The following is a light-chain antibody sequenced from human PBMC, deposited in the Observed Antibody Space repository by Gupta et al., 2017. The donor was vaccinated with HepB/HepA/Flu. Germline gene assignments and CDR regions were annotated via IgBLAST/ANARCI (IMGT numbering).Light chain of an antibody. Sequence: QSIMTQPPSLSGAPGQRVTLFCRGPGSNVADYDVHWYQCFPGRVPKLLIYDTFNRPSGVPDRFSGSKSGTSASLAITDLRPEDEAHYYCQTHDPFQGGSIFGGGTKVTVL. CDR1: GSNVADYD. J-gene: IGLJ2*01. V-gene: IGLV1-40*01. CDR3: QTHDPFQGGSI. CDR2: DTF.